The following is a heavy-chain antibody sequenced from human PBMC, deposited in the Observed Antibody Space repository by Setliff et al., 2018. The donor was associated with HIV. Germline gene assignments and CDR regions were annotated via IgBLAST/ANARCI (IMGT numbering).Heavy chain of an antibody. Sequence: ASVKVSCKASGYSFINYGISWVRRAPGQGLEWMGWISAYNSNTDYAPRLLGRVTMTTDTSTSTAYMELSSLRSDGTAVYYCARGGVCTSTSCGGNYYYGMDVWGQGTTVTVSS. CDR2: ISAYNSNT. D-gene: IGHD2-2*01. CDR1: GYSFINYG. CDR3: ARGGVCTSTSCGGNYYYGMDV. V-gene: IGHV1-18*01. J-gene: IGHJ6*02.